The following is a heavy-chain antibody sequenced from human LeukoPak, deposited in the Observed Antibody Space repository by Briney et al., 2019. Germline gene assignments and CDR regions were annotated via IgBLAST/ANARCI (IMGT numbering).Heavy chain of an antibody. CDR2: ISGSGGST. CDR3: ANLDYYYYGMDV. CDR1: GFTFSSYA. Sequence: GSLRLSCAASGFTFSSYAMSWVRQAPGKGLEWVPAISGSGGSTYYADSVKGRFTISRDNSKNTLYLQMNSLRAEDTAVYYCANLDYYYYGMDVWGQGTTVTVSS. J-gene: IGHJ6*02. V-gene: IGHV3-23*01.